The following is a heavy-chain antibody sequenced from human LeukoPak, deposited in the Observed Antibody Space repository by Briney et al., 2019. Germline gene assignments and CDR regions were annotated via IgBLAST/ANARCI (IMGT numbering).Heavy chain of an antibody. Sequence: SETLSLTCTVSGGSISSYYWNWIRQPPGKGLEWIGYIYYSGSTNYNPSLKSRVTISVDTSKNQFSLKLSSVTAADTAVYYCARNRIAAAGTVADYWGQGTLVTVSS. CDR1: GGSISSYY. D-gene: IGHD6-13*01. J-gene: IGHJ4*02. CDR3: ARNRIAAAGTVADY. V-gene: IGHV4-59*08. CDR2: IYYSGST.